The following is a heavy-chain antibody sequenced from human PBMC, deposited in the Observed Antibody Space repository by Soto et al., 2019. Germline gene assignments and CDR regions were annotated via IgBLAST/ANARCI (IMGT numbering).Heavy chain of an antibody. J-gene: IGHJ4*02. V-gene: IGHV1-18*01. D-gene: IGHD6-13*01. CDR3: SGESSSSCHDY. CDR1: GYTFTSYG. Sequence: QVQLVQSGAEVKKPGASVKVSCKASGYTFTSYGISWVRQAPGQGLEWMGWISAYNGNTNYAQRLQGRVNMTTDTSTSTAYMGLRSLGSDDTAVYYGSGESSSSCHDYWGQGTLVTVSS. CDR2: ISAYNGNT.